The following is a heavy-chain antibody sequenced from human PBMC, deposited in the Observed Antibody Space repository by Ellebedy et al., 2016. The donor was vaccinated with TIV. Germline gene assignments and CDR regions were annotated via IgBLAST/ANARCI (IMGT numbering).Heavy chain of an antibody. J-gene: IGHJ6*02. CDR1: GFNFGGHA. D-gene: IGHD6-19*01. V-gene: IGHV3-9*01. CDR2: IRWNSDTM. CDR3: ASSGWGKSYYGMDV. Sequence: GGSLRLXXAASGFNFGGHAMHWVRQAPGKGLEWVSHIRWNSDTMGYADSVKGRFTISRDNAKNSLYLEMNNLRVEDTGLYYCASSGWGKSYYGMDVWGQGTTVTVSS.